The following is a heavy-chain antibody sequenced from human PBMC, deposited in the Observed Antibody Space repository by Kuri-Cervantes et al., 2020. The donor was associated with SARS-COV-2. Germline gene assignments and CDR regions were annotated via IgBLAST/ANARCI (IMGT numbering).Heavy chain of an antibody. V-gene: IGHV3-30*02. CDR1: GFTFSSYG. D-gene: IGHD5-18*01. CDR2: IRYDGSNK. J-gene: IGHJ4*02. CDR3: AKDSPPNTPMAGWGFYY. Sequence: GESLKISCAASGFTFSSYGMHWVRQAPGKGLEWVAFIRYDGSNKYYADSVKGRFTISRDNSKNTLYLQMNSLRAEDTAVYCCAKDSPPNTPMAGWGFYYWGQGTRV.